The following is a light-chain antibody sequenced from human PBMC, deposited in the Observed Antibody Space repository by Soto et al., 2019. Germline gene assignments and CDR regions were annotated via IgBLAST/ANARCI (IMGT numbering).Light chain of an antibody. Sequence: SYELTQPPSVSVSPGQTARITCSGDALPKQYAYWYQQKPGQAPVLVIYKDSERPSGIPERFSGSSSGTTVTLTISGVQAEDEADYYCQAWDSSTYVVFGGGTKLTVL. CDR2: KDS. V-gene: IGLV3-25*02. J-gene: IGLJ2*01. CDR1: ALPKQY. CDR3: QAWDSSTYVV.